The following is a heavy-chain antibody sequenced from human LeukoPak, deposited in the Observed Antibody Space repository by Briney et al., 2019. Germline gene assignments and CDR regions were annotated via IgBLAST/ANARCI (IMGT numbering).Heavy chain of an antibody. Sequence: KPSETLSLTCTVSGGSISSYYWNWIRQPPGKGLEWIGYIYYTGSTNYNPSLQSRVTISVDMSKNQFSLKLTSVTAADTAVYYCARVITIIRGLDPWGQGTLVIVSS. CDR1: GGSISSYY. V-gene: IGHV4-59*01. CDR2: IYYTGST. D-gene: IGHD3-10*01. CDR3: ARVITIIRGLDP. J-gene: IGHJ5*02.